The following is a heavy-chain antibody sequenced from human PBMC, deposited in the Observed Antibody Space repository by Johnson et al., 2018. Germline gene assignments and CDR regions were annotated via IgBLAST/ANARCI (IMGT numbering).Heavy chain of an antibody. CDR2: ISYSGNT. D-gene: IGHD1-26*01. V-gene: IGHV4-59*01. Sequence: QVQLVESGPGLVKXSESLSLXCTVSGGSITDDYWIWIRQPPGKGLEWIGYISYSGNTKYNPSLDSRVTISVDTSKTQFSLRLSSVTAADTAIYYCAKAVGSGYDDMDVWGKGTTVTVSS. CDR3: AKAVGSGYDDMDV. J-gene: IGHJ6*03. CDR1: GGSITDDY.